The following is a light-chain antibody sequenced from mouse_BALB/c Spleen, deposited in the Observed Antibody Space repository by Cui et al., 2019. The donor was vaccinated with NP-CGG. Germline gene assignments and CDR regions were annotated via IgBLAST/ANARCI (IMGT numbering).Light chain of an antibody. J-gene: IGLJ1*01. Sequence: VVTQESALTTSPGETVTLTCRSSTGAVATSNYATWVQEKPDHLFTGLIGGTNNRAPGVPARFSGSLIGDKAALTITGAQTDDEAIYFCALWFSNHWVFGGGTKLTVL. CDR2: GTN. CDR1: TGAVATSNY. CDR3: ALWFSNHWV. V-gene: IGLV1*01.